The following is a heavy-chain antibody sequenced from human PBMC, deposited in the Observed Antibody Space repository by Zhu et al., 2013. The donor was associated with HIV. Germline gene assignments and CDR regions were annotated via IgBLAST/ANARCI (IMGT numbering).Heavy chain of an antibody. CDR3: AVIGCYDVWSGYRGNFGY. V-gene: IGHV1-2*02. CDR2: INPKSGDT. D-gene: IGHD3-3*01. CDR1: GYSFTAYY. Sequence: QVQLVQSGAEMKKPGASVKVSCETSGYSFTAYYIHWVRQAPGQGLEWMGWINPKSGDTNYAQRFQGRFTMTRDSSITTAYMELSRLRSDDTAVYYCAVIGCYDVWSGYRGNFGYWGQGTLVTVTS. J-gene: IGHJ4*02.